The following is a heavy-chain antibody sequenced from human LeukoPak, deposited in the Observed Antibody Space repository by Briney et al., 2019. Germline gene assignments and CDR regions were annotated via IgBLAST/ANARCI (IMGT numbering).Heavy chain of an antibody. CDR1: GFTFDDYA. Sequence: PGRSLRLSCAASGFTFDDYAMHWVRQAPGKGLEWVSGISWNSGSIGYADSVKGRFTISRDNGKDSLFLQMNSLTAEDTAFYYCAKGGRTHPDYWGQGTLVTVSS. CDR2: ISWNSGSI. J-gene: IGHJ4*02. CDR3: AKGGRTHPDY. V-gene: IGHV3-9*01.